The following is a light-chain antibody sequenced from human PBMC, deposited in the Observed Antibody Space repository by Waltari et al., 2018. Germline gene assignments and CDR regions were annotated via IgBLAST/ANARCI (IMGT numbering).Light chain of an antibody. CDR2: EVS. Sequence: QSALTQPPSASGSPGQPVTISCHGTSSDVGGYKYVPWYQPHPGKAPKLMIDEVSKRPSGVPDRFSGSKSGNTASLTVSGLQAEDEADYYCSSYVGNNNLIFGGGTKLTVL. CDR3: SSYVGNNNLI. V-gene: IGLV2-8*01. CDR1: SSDVGGYKY. J-gene: IGLJ2*01.